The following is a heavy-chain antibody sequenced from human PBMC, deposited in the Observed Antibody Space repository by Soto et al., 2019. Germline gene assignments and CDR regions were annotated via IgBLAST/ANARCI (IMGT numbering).Heavy chain of an antibody. V-gene: IGHV4-39*01. CDR1: NGSISSAIYY. CDR3: AGRSSLASVQVYFGEISNYNWFDP. CDR2: IYHSGST. J-gene: IGHJ5*02. Sequence: QLQLQESGPGLVKPSETLSLTCTVSNGSISSAIYYWGWIRQPPGKGLEWIGSIYHSGSTYYNPSLQGRVTLSVDTSKNLFSLKLSSVTAADTAVYFCAGRSSLASVQVYFGEISNYNWFDPWGQGTLVTVSS. D-gene: IGHD3-10*01.